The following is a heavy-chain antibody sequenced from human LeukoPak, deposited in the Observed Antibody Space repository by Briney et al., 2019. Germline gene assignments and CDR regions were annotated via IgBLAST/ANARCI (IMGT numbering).Heavy chain of an antibody. V-gene: IGHV3-23*01. CDR1: GFTFSNYA. CDR3: AKAGSIRFDY. CDR2: INGGGGST. J-gene: IGHJ4*02. Sequence: GGSLRLSCAASGFTFSNYAMSWVRQAPGKGLEWVSDINGGGGSTYYADSVKGRFTISRDNSKNTLYLQMNSLRAEDTAVYYCAKAGSIRFDYWGQGTLVTVSS. D-gene: IGHD1-26*01.